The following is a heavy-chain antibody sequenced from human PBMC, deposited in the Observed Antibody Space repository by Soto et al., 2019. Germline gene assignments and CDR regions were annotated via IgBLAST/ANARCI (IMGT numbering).Heavy chain of an antibody. Sequence: GGSLRLSCAASGLTFDNYAMSWVRQAPGQGLEWVSVISHDGVHKFYADSVKGRFTISRENSKNTLYLEMNTLRAEDTAVYYCAREVTGLNAFDIWGQGTTVTVSS. D-gene: IGHD5-18*01. V-gene: IGHV3-30-3*01. J-gene: IGHJ3*02. CDR3: AREVTGLNAFDI. CDR2: ISHDGVHK. CDR1: GLTFDNYA.